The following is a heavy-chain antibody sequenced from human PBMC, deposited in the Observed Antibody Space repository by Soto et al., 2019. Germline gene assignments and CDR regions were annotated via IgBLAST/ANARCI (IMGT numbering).Heavy chain of an antibody. CDR3: ARDLGATDWCDP. D-gene: IGHD1-26*01. J-gene: IGHJ5*02. CDR2: INAGNGNT. CDR1: GYTFTSYA. Sequence: QVQLVQSGAEVKKPGASVKVSCKASGYTFTSYAMHWVRQAPGQRLEWMGWINAGNGNTKYSQKFQGRVTITRDTSASTAYMELSSLRSEDTAVYYCARDLGATDWCDPWGQGTLVTVSS. V-gene: IGHV1-3*01.